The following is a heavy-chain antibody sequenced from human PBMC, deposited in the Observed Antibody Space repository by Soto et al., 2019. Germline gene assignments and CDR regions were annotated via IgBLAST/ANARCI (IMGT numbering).Heavy chain of an antibody. D-gene: IGHD3-22*01. Sequence: QVQLVQSGAEVKKPGSSVKVSCKASGDTFSSYAISWVRQAPGQGLEWMGGVIPIFGTANYAQKFKGRVTITADKSTSTAYMELISLRSEDTAMYYCARGWYYYDSSGYAFDYWGQGTQVTVS. J-gene: IGHJ4*02. V-gene: IGHV1-69*06. CDR3: ARGWYYYDSSGYAFDY. CDR2: VIPIFGTA. CDR1: GDTFSSYA.